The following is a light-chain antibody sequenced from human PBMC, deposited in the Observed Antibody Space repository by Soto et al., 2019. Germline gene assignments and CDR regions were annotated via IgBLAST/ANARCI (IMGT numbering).Light chain of an antibody. Sequence: DVQMTQSPSTLSASVGDRVTITCRASQTISNWLARYQQRPGKAPQLLISDASRLESGVPSRFSGSGSGTEFTLTISSLQPDDSATYYCQQYKSYSPRTFGQGTKVDIK. V-gene: IGKV1-5*01. CDR2: DAS. CDR3: QQYKSYSPRT. CDR1: QTISNW. J-gene: IGKJ1*01.